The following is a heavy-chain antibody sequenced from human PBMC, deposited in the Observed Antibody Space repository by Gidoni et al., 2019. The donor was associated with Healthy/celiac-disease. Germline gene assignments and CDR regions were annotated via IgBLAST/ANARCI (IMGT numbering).Heavy chain of an antibody. J-gene: IGHJ4*02. V-gene: IGHV1-46*03. CDR2: INPSGGST. CDR1: GYTFTSHY. D-gene: IGHD2-2*01. CDR3: ARDMEDIVVVPAATLNFDY. Sequence: QVQLVQSGAEVKKPGASVKVSCKASGYTFTSHYMHWVRQAPGQGLEWMGIINPSGGSTSYAQKFQGRVTMTRDTSTSTVYMQLSSLRSEDTAVYYCARDMEDIVVVPAATLNFDYWGQGTLVTVSS.